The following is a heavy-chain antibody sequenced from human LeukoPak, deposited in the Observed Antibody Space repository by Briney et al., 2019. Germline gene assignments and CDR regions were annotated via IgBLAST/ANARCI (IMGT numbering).Heavy chain of an antibody. CDR1: GGSFSNYY. CDR2: IDHSGST. D-gene: IGHD6-19*01. J-gene: IGHJ2*01. V-gene: IGHV4-34*01. Sequence: SETLSLTCAVYGGSFSNYYWSWIRQPPGKGLEWIGEIDHSGSTNYKPSLKSRVTISVDTSKNQFSLKLSSVTAADTAVYYCARAGLWGRGTLVTVSS. CDR3: ARAGL.